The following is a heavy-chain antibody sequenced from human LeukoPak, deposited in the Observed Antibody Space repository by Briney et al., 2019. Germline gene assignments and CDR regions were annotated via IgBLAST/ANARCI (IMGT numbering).Heavy chain of an antibody. Sequence: GGSLRLSCAASGFTFSSYAMSWVRQAPGKGLEWVSAISGSGGSTYYADSVKGRFTISRDNSKNTLYLQMNSLRAEDTAVYYCAKVPQYYDFWSGYEYYFDYWGQGTLVTVSS. CDR1: GFTFSSYA. CDR3: AKVPQYYDFWSGYEYYFDY. CDR2: ISGSGGST. D-gene: IGHD3-3*01. V-gene: IGHV3-23*01. J-gene: IGHJ4*02.